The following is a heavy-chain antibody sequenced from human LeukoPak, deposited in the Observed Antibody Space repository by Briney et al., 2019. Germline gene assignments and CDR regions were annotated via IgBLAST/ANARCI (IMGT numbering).Heavy chain of an antibody. CDR1: GGSISSGGYY. D-gene: IGHD3-22*01. Sequence: SQTLSLTCTVSGGSISSGGYYWSWIRQHPGTGLEWIGYIYYSGSTYYNPSLKSRVTISVDTSKNQFSLKLSSVTAADTAVYYCARDPYYYDGSGHYYYYGMDVWGQGTTVTVSS. V-gene: IGHV4-31*03. CDR2: IYYSGST. CDR3: ARDPYYYDGSGHYYYYGMDV. J-gene: IGHJ6*02.